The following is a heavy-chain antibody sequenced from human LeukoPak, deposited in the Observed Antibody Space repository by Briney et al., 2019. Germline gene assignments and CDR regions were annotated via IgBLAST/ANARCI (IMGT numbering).Heavy chain of an antibody. J-gene: IGHJ4*02. CDR2: ISAYNGNT. CDR1: GYTFTNFP. V-gene: IGHV1-18*01. CDR3: ARGGDYYGSGSYYKWDFDY. Sequence: GASVKVSCKASGYTFTNFPMNWVRQAPGQGLEWMGWISAYNGNTNYAQKLQGRVTMTTDTSTSTAYMELRSLRSDDTAVYYCARGGDYYGSGSYYKWDFDYRGQGTLVTVSS. D-gene: IGHD3-10*01.